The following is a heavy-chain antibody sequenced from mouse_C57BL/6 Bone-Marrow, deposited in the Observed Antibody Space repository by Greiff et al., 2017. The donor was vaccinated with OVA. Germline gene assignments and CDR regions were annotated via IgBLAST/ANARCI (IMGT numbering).Heavy chain of an antibody. CDR3: AREGDYDWFAY. J-gene: IGHJ3*01. D-gene: IGHD2-4*01. CDR1: GFTFSDYG. Sequence: VESGGGLVKPGGSLKLSCAASGFTFSDYGMHWVRQAPEKGLEWVAYISSGSSTIYYADTVKGRFTISRDNAKNTLFLQMTSLRSEDTAMYYCAREGDYDWFAYWGQGTLVTVSA. CDR2: ISSGSSTI. V-gene: IGHV5-17*01.